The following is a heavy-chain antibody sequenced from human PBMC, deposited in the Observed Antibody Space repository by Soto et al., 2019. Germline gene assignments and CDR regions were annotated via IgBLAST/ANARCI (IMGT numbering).Heavy chain of an antibody. CDR2: ISAYNGNT. V-gene: IGHV1-18*04. D-gene: IGHD3-22*01. Sequence: ASVKVSCKASGYTFTSYGISWVRQAPGQGLEWMGWISAYNGNTNYAQKLQGRVTMTTDTSTSTAYMELRSLRSDDTAVYYCAREQKYYYDSSGYHYGMDVWGQGTTVTVSS. CDR3: AREQKYYYDSSGYHYGMDV. CDR1: GYTFTSYG. J-gene: IGHJ6*02.